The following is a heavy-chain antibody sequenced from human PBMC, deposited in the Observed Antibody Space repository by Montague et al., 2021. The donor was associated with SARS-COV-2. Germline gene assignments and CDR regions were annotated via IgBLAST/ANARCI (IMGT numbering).Heavy chain of an antibody. D-gene: IGHD5-12*01. V-gene: IGHV4-39*02. Sequence: SETLSLTCTVSGGSISSSNYNWDWMRQPQGKGLEGNGSIYDSGSTYYNLSIKIPVTIAVDTSKNHFSLKLSSVTAADTAVYYCARRGRKLLPVATTIGGFDVWGQGTMVTVSS. J-gene: IGHJ3*01. CDR1: GGSISSSNYN. CDR3: ARRGRKLLPVATTIGGFDV. CDR2: IYDSGST.